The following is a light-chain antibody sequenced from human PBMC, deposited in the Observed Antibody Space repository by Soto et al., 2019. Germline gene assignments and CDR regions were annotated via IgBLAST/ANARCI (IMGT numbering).Light chain of an antibody. V-gene: IGKV3-15*01. Sequence: EIVMTQSPATLSVSPGERATLSCMASQSVSSNLAWYQQKPGQAPRLLIYGAFTRATGIPVRFSGSGSVTELTLTINSLQSEDFAIYYCQQYKNWPPLKFGGGTKVQIK. J-gene: IGKJ4*02. CDR1: QSVSSN. CDR3: QQYKNWPPLK. CDR2: GAF.